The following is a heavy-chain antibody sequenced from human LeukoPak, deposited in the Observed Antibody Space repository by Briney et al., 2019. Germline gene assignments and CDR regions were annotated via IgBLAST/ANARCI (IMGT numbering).Heavy chain of an antibody. V-gene: IGHV3-53*01. J-gene: IGHJ6*03. Sequence: GGSLRLSCAASGFTVSSNYMSWVRQAPGRGLEWVSVIYSGGSTYYADSVKGRFTISRDNSKNTLYLQMNSLRAEDTAVYYCARPSSGWYPLTYYYYYMDVWGKGTTVTVSS. D-gene: IGHD6-19*01. CDR3: ARPSSGWYPLTYYYYYMDV. CDR1: GFTVSSNY. CDR2: IYSGGST.